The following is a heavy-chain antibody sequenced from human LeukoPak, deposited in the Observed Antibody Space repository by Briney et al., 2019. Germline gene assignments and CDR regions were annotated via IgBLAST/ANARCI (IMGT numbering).Heavy chain of an antibody. Sequence: GGSLRLSCAASGFTLSSYSMNWVRQAPGKGLEWVSSISSSSSYIYYADSVKGRFTISRDNAKNSLYLQMNSLRAEDTAVYYCAREDGSGSYYSNWGQGTLVTVSS. D-gene: IGHD3-10*01. CDR3: AREDGSGSYYSN. J-gene: IGHJ4*02. CDR1: GFTLSSYS. V-gene: IGHV3-21*01. CDR2: ISSSSSYI.